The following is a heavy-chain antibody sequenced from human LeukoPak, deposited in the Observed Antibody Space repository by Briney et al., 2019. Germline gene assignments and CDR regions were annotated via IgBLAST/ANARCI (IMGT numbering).Heavy chain of an antibody. V-gene: IGHV4-4*07. CDR2: IYTSGST. D-gene: IGHD3-10*01. CDR1: GGSISSYY. J-gene: IGHJ5*02. CDR3: ATEIRYYYGSGSYYMSRFFDP. Sequence: PSETLSLTCTVPGGSISSYYWSWIRQPAGKGLEWIGRIYTSGSTNYNPSLKSRVTMSVDTSKNQFSLKLSSVTAADTAVYYCATEIRYYYGSGSYYMSRFFDPWGQGTLVTVSS.